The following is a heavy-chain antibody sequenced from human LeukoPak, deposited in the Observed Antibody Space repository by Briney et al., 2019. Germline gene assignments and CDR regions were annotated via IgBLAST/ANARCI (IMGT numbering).Heavy chain of an antibody. CDR2: IYYSGST. Sequence: SETLSLTCTVSGGSISSYYWSWIRQPPGKGLEWIGYIYYSGSTNYNPSLKSRVTISVDTSKNQFSLKLSSVTAADTAVYYCARDGIAAAAPDYWGQGTLVTVS. CDR1: GGSISSYY. J-gene: IGHJ4*02. CDR3: ARDGIAAAAPDY. V-gene: IGHV4-59*01. D-gene: IGHD6-13*01.